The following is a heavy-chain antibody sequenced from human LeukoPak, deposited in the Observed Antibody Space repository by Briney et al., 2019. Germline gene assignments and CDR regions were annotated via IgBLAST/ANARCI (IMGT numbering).Heavy chain of an antibody. CDR3: ARAAPSPHRGLWFGELQDY. J-gene: IGHJ4*02. CDR2: ISSDGSRT. CDR1: AFTFSNHW. Sequence: PGGSLRLSCAASAFTFSNHWMHWVRQAPGKGLVWVSDISSDGSRTFYADSVKGRFTISRDNAKNTLYLQMNSLRAEDTAVYYCARAAPSPHRGLWFGELQDYWGQGTLVTVSS. V-gene: IGHV3-74*01. D-gene: IGHD3-10*01.